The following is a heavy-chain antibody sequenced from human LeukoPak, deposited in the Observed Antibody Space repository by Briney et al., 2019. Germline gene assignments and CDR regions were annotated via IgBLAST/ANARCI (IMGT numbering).Heavy chain of an antibody. J-gene: IGHJ6*02. D-gene: IGHD1-1*01. CDR2: IIPIFGTA. V-gene: IGHV1-69*13. CDR1: GGTFSSYA. Sequence: GASVKVSCKASGGTFSSYAISWVRQAPGQGLEWMGGIIPIFGTANYAQKFQGRVTITADESTSTAYMELSSLRSEDTAVYYCARVLVRRLDYYYGMDVWGQGTTVTVSS. CDR3: ARVLVRRLDYYYGMDV.